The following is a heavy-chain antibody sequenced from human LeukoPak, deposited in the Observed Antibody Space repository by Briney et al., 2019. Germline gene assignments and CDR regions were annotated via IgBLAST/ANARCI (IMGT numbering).Heavy chain of an antibody. Sequence: SETLSLMCAVYGGSFSGYYWSWIRHPPGKGRECIGEINHSGSSNYDSSLKSRVTISVGKYKNQSSQKLSSVTAAETAVYYCARVSFWSAKGRPFDYWGQGTLVTVSS. CDR3: ARVSFWSAKGRPFDY. D-gene: IGHD3-3*01. V-gene: IGHV4-34*01. J-gene: IGHJ4*02. CDR1: GGSFSGYY. CDR2: INHSGSS.